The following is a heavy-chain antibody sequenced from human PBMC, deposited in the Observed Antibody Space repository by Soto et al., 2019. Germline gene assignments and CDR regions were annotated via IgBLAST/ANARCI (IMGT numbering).Heavy chain of an antibody. V-gene: IGHV4-4*02. D-gene: IGHD6-19*01. J-gene: IGHJ4*02. Sequence: PSETLSLTCTVSGGSISNTNSWTWVRQPPGKGLEWLGEIYPSGSTNYNPSLKSRVTISVDKSRNQFSLELRSVTAADTAVYYCARESETGGWSVAYFDCWGPGPQVTVSS. CDR1: GGSISNTNS. CDR3: ARESETGGWSVAYFDC. CDR2: IYPSGST.